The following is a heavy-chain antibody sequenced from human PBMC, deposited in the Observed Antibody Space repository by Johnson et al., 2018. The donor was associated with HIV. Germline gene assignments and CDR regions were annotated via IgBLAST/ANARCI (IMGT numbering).Heavy chain of an antibody. V-gene: IGHV3-33*08. Sequence: QVQLVESGGGVVQPGRSLRLSCAASGFTFSSYGMHWVRQAPGKGLEWVALVWYDGSNKYYADSVKGRFTISSDNSKNTLYLHMNSLRPEDTAVYYCTRRRGLIYLQDAFDIWGQGTMVTVSS. CDR1: GFTFSSYG. D-gene: IGHD3-10*01. CDR3: TRRRGLIYLQDAFDI. CDR2: VWYDGSNK. J-gene: IGHJ3*02.